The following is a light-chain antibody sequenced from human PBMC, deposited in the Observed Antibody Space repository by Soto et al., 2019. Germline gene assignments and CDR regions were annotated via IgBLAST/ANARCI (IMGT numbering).Light chain of an antibody. CDR3: QQTRSHPST. Sequence: IQLTQSPSSLSASVGDSVTITCRASQGIITYLAWYQQKPGKAPNLLIYGSSTLQSGVPLRFSGSGSGTDFTLTINSLQAEDFATYYCQQTRSHPSTFGGGTKVDIK. CDR1: QGIITY. V-gene: IGKV1-9*01. J-gene: IGKJ4*01. CDR2: GSS.